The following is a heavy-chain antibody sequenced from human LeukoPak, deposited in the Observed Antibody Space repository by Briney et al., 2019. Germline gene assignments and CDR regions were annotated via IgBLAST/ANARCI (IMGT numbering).Heavy chain of an antibody. CDR1: GGSISSYY. CDR2: IYYSGST. D-gene: IGHD6-13*01. Sequence: PSETLSLTCTVSGGSISSYYWSWIRQPPGKGLEWFGYIYYSGSTNYNPSLKSLVTISVATSRNQFSLKMSSLTAADTAVYYCARASSSWHEDYFDYWGQGTLVTVSS. V-gene: IGHV4-59*01. CDR3: ARASSSWHEDYFDY. J-gene: IGHJ4*02.